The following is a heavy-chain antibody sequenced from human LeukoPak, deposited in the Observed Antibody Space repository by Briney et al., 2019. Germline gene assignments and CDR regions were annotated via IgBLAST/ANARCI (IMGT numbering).Heavy chain of an antibody. CDR1: GGSFSGYS. Sequence: PSETLSLTCAVYGGSFSGYSWSWIRQPPGKGLEWIGEINHSGSTNYNPSLKSRVTISVDTSKNQFSLKLSSVTAADTAVYYCARGRVAVAGGGYWGQGTLVTVSS. D-gene: IGHD6-19*01. CDR3: ARGRVAVAGGGY. V-gene: IGHV4-34*01. CDR2: INHSGST. J-gene: IGHJ4*02.